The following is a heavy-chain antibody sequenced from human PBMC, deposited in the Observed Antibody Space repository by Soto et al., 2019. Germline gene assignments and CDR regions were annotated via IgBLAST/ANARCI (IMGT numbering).Heavy chain of an antibody. Sequence: ASVKVSCKASGYTFTSYGISWVRQAPGQGLEWMGWISAYNGNTNYAQKLQGRVTMTTDTSTSTAYMELRSLRSDDTAVYYCARTPLKPISTVIYYGMDVWGQGTTVTVSS. CDR3: ARTPLKPISTVIYYGMDV. J-gene: IGHJ6*02. CDR2: ISAYNGNT. V-gene: IGHV1-18*01. D-gene: IGHD4-17*01. CDR1: GYTFTSYG.